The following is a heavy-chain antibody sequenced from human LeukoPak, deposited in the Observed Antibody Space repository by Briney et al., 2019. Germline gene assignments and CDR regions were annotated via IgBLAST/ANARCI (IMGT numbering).Heavy chain of an antibody. D-gene: IGHD3-10*01. J-gene: IGHJ4*02. Sequence: GTSVKVSCKASGFTFTSSAVQWVRQARGQRLEWIGWIVVGSGNTNYAQKFQERVTITRDMSTSTAYIELSSLRSEDTAVYYCAAGVNVWFGELYRLDYWGQGTLVTVSS. CDR2: IVVGSGNT. CDR3: AAGVNVWFGELYRLDY. V-gene: IGHV1-58*01. CDR1: GFTFTSSA.